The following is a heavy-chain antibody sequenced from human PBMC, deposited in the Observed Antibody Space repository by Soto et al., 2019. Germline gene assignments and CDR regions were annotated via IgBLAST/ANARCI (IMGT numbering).Heavy chain of an antibody. D-gene: IGHD3-3*01. J-gene: IGHJ4*02. CDR2: IYHSGST. Sequence: QLQLQESGSGLVKPSQTLSLTCAVSGGSISSGGYSWSWIRQPPGKGPEWIGYIYHSGSTYYNPSLMSRVTISVDRSKNQFSLKLSSVTAADTAVYYCAAGAIFGVVPLDYWGQGTLVTVSS. CDR1: GGSISSGGYS. V-gene: IGHV4-30-2*01. CDR3: AAGAIFGVVPLDY.